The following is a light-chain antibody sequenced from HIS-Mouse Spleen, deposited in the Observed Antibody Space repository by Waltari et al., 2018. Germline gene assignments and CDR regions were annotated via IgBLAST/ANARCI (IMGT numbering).Light chain of an antibody. CDR1: ALPKKY. CDR2: EDS. J-gene: IGLJ2*01. Sequence: SYELTQPPSVSVSPGQTARITCSGDALPKKYAYWYQQKSGQAPLLAIYEDSKRPSGIPERFSGSSSGTMATVTISGAQVEDEADYYCYSTDSSGNHRVFGGGTKLTVL. CDR3: YSTDSSGNHRV. V-gene: IGLV3-10*01.